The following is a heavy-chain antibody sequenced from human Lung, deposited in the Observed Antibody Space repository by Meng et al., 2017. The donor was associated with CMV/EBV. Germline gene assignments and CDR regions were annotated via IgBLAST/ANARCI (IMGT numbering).Heavy chain of an antibody. V-gene: IGHV1-69*05. CDR3: ASQEAGPYSGYEGRFDY. Sequence: SVKVSCKASGGTFISYAISWVRQAPGQGLEWMGGIIPIFGTANYAQKFQGRVTITTDESTSTAYKELSSLRTEDTAVYYCASQEAGPYSGYEGRFDYWGHGXLVTVSS. CDR1: GGTFISYA. CDR2: IIPIFGTA. J-gene: IGHJ4*01. D-gene: IGHD5-12*01.